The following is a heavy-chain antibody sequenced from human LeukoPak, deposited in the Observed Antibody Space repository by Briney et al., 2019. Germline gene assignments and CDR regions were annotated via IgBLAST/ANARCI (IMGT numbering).Heavy chain of an antibody. CDR1: GGSISGGGYY. Sequence: SQTLSLTCTVSGGSISGGGYYWSWIRQHPGKGLEWIGYIYYSGSTYFNPSLKSRVTISVDTSKNQFSLKLSSVTAADTAVYYCARDAYYYDSSGYYSGWFDPWGQGTLVTVSS. V-gene: IGHV4-31*03. CDR3: ARDAYYYDSSGYYSGWFDP. CDR2: IYYSGST. J-gene: IGHJ5*02. D-gene: IGHD3-22*01.